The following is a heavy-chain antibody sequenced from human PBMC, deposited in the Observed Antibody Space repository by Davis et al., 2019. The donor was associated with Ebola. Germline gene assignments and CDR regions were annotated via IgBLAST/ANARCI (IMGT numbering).Heavy chain of an antibody. Sequence: GESLKISCAASGFTFSSYGMHWVRQAPGKGLEWVSYISSSGSTIYYADSVKGRFTISRDNAKNSLYLQMNSLRAEDTAVYYCARDRQTGYYYYGMDVWGQGTTVTVSS. J-gene: IGHJ6*02. CDR3: ARDRQTGYYYYGMDV. CDR2: ISSSGSTI. CDR1: GFTFSSYG. V-gene: IGHV3-48*04.